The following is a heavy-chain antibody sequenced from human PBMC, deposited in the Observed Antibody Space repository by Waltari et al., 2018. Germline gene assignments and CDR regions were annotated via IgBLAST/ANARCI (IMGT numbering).Heavy chain of an antibody. Sequence: QVQLVQSGAEVKKPGASVKVSCKASGYTFTGYYMHWVRQAPGQGLEWMGRINPNSGGTNYAQKVQGRVTMTRDTSISTAYMELSRLRSDDTAVYYCARVVGAGVWAFDIWGQGTMVTVSS. CDR3: ARVVGAGVWAFDI. CDR1: GYTFTGYY. V-gene: IGHV1-2*06. D-gene: IGHD1-26*01. CDR2: INPNSGGT. J-gene: IGHJ3*02.